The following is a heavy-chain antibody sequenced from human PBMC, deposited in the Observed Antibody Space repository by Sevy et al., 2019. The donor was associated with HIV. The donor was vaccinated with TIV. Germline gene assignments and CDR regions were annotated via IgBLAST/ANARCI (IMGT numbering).Heavy chain of an antibody. CDR1: GGTFSSYA. D-gene: IGHD2-15*01. Sequence: ASVKVSCKASGGTFSSYAISWVRQAPGQGLEWMGGIIPIFGTANYAQKFQGRVTITADESTSTAYMELSSLGSEDTAVYYCARVPGVYCSGGSCYSSYYFDYWGQGTLVTVSS. CDR3: ARVPGVYCSGGSCYSSYYFDY. J-gene: IGHJ4*02. V-gene: IGHV1-69*13. CDR2: IIPIFGTA.